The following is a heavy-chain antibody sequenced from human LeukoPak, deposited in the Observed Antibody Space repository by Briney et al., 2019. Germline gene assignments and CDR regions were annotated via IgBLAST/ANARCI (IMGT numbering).Heavy chain of an antibody. V-gene: IGHV4-59*11. CDR3: ARDLTAAI. D-gene: IGHD2-2*01. Sequence: SETLPLTCTVSGGSISSHYWSWIRQPPGKGLEWIGYIYYSGSTNYNPSLKSRVTISVDTSKNQFSLKLSSVTAADTAVYYCARDLTAAIWGQGTLVTVSS. CDR2: IYYSGST. CDR1: GGSISSHY. J-gene: IGHJ4*02.